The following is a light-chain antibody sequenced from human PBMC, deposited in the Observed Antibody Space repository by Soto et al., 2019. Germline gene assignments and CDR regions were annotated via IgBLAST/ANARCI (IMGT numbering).Light chain of an antibody. CDR1: QSISSW. J-gene: IGKJ1*01. CDR2: KAS. CDR3: QQYNSYSRT. V-gene: IGKV1-5*03. Sequence: DIQMTQSPSTLSASVGDRVTITCRASQSISSWLAWYQQKPGKAPKLLIYKASSLESGVPSRFSGSGSGTEFTLTISRLEPEDFATYYCQQYNSYSRTFGQGTKVDIK.